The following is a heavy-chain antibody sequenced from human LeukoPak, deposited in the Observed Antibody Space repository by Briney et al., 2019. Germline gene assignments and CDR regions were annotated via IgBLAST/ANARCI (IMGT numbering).Heavy chain of an antibody. Sequence: KSSETLSLTCTVSGGSISSYYWSWIRQPPGKGLEWIGYIYYSGSTNYNPSLKSRVTISVDTSKNQFSLKLSSVTAADTAVYYCARGPPVVTAEINWFDPWGQGTLVIVSS. J-gene: IGHJ5*02. CDR2: IYYSGST. CDR1: GGSISSYY. V-gene: IGHV4-59*01. D-gene: IGHD2-21*02. CDR3: ARGPPVVTAEINWFDP.